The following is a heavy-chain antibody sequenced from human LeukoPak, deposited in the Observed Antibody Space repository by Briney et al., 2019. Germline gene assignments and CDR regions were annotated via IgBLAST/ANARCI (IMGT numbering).Heavy chain of an antibody. CDR2: MDPNSGNT. V-gene: IGHV1-8*01. CDR3: ARGSSSWYVDYYYGMDV. Sequence: ASVKVSCKASGYTFTSYDINWVRQATGQGLEWMGWMDPNSGNTGYAQKFQGRATMTRNTSISTAHMELSSLRSEDTAVYYCARGSSSWYVDYYYGMDVWGQGTTVTVSS. D-gene: IGHD6-13*01. J-gene: IGHJ6*02. CDR1: GYTFTSYD.